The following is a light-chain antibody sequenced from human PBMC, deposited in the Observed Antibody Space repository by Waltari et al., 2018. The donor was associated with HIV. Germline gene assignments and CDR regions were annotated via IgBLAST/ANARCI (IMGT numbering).Light chain of an antibody. CDR2: DNY. J-gene: IGLJ3*02. Sequence: QSVSTQPPSVSAAPGQRVTISCSGSSSNIGSNDVSWYQQLPGTAPNLLIFDNYKRPAGIPDRFSGSKSGTSATLGITGLQTGDEADYYCGTWDSGLSAVVFGGGTKLTVL. CDR3: GTWDSGLSAVV. V-gene: IGLV1-51*01. CDR1: SSNIGSND.